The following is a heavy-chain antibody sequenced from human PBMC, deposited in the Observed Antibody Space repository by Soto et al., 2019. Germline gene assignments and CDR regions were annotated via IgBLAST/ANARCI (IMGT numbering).Heavy chain of an antibody. CDR2: IYYGGST. Sequence: SETLSLTCAISGYSVSTNNWWAWIRQPPGMGLEWIGYIYYGGSTYYNPSLESRVTMSIDTSKNQFSLHLNSVTAVDTAVYFCAKKQPGYGWFDSWGQGALVTVSS. CDR3: AKKQPGYGWFDS. V-gene: IGHV4-28*01. D-gene: IGHD6-13*01. CDR1: GYSVSTNNW. J-gene: IGHJ5*01.